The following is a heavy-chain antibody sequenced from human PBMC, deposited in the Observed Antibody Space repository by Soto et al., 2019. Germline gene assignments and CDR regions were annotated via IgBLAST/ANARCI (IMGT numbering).Heavy chain of an antibody. V-gene: IGHV4-34*01. CDR3: ARGQLRLYSNSPSGMEV. CDR1: GGSFIGYY. Sequence: SETLSLTCTFYGGSFIGYYWSWIRQPPGKGLEWMGEINHSGSTNYNPSPKRRVTISLDTSKNQFYPKLSSVTAADTAVYYCARGQLRLYSNSPSGMEVWGHRTTVTVS. D-gene: IGHD4-4*01. CDR2: INHSGST. J-gene: IGHJ6*02.